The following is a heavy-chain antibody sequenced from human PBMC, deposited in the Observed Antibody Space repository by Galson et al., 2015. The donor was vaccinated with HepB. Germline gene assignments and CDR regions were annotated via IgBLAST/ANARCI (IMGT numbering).Heavy chain of an antibody. J-gene: IGHJ4*02. CDR3: AKDAHISMVRGVLDN. V-gene: IGHV3-30*18. D-gene: IGHD3-10*01. Sequence: SLRLSCAASGFNFNTYGMHWVRQAPGKGLEWLAVISYNGNSKYYSDSVKGRFTISRDNSKNTLYLQMDSLRPEDTAVYFCAKDAHISMVRGVLDNWGQGTLVTVSS. CDR2: ISYNGNSK. CDR1: GFNFNTYG.